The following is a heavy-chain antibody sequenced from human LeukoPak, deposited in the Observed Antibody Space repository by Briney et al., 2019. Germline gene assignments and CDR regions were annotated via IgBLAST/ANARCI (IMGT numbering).Heavy chain of an antibody. V-gene: IGHV5-51*01. J-gene: IGHJ4*02. CDR2: VYPADSDT. CDR3: ARRLFGSGWYYFDY. CDR1: GYSFTNYW. Sequence: GESLKISCKGSGYSFTNYWNGRGRQMPGKGLEWMVIVYPADSDTIYSPSFQGQVTISADKSISTAYLQWSSLTASDTAMYYCARRLFGSGWYYFDYWGQGTLVTVSS. D-gene: IGHD6-19*01.